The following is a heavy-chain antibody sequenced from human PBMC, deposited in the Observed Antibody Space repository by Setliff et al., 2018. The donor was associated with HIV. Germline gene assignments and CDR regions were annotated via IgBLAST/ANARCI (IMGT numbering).Heavy chain of an antibody. CDR3: ATGSYGATWYGTGGFDV. J-gene: IGHJ3*01. CDR1: GYTFTDYF. V-gene: IGHV1-69-2*01. Sequence: ASVKVSCKASGYTFTDYFMHWVRQAPGKGLEWMGRIDPEDGERMFAEKFQGRVAIAADTSTDTAYMELSSLRSEDTAVYYCATGSYGATWYGTGGFDVWGQGTLVTVSS. D-gene: IGHD2-8*02. CDR2: IDPEDGER.